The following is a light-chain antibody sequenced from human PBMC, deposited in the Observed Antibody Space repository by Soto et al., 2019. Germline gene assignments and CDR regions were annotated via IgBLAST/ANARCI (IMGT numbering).Light chain of an antibody. CDR3: SSYTNINTRACV. CDR1: SGDIGSYNR. V-gene: IGLV2-14*01. CDR2: EVT. Sequence: QSVLTQPASVSGSPGQSITISCAGTSGDIGSYNRVSWYQQHPCKAPKLIIYEVTDRPSGVSNRFSGSKSGNTASLTISGLQAEDEAEYYCSSYTNINTRACVFGTGT. J-gene: IGLJ1*01.